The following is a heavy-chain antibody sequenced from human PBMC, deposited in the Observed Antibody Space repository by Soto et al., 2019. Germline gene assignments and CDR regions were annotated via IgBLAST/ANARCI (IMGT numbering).Heavy chain of an antibody. Sequence: GESLNISCMGSGYKVSTCHNLTSYWIAWVRQMPGEGLEWMGIIYPGDSDTRYSPSFQGQVTISADKSINSVYLQWSSLKASDPATYYCARLGFNYDFLSGYHNVHHYYGIDVWGQGTTVTVS. J-gene: IGHJ6*02. CDR2: IYPGDSDT. D-gene: IGHD3-3*01. CDR1: GYKVSTCHNLTSYW. V-gene: IGHV5-51*01. CDR3: ARLGFNYDFLSGYHNVHHYYGIDV.